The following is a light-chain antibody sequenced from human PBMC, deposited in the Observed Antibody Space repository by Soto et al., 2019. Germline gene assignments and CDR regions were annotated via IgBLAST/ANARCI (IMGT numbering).Light chain of an antibody. Sequence: AIRMTQSPSSLSASTGDRVTITCRASQGISSYLDWYQQKPGKAPKILIYAASTLQSGVPSRFSGSGSGTDFTLTISCLQSEDFATYYCQQYYSYPLTFGGGTKVEIK. J-gene: IGKJ4*01. CDR2: AAS. CDR3: QQYYSYPLT. V-gene: IGKV1-8*01. CDR1: QGISSY.